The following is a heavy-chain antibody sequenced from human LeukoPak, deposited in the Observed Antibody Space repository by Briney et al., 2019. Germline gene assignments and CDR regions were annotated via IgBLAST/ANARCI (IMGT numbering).Heavy chain of an antibody. Sequence: SETLSLTCTVSGGSISSSSYYWGWIRQPPGKGLEWIGSIYYSGSTYYNPSLKSRVTMSVDTSKNQFSLKLSSVTAADTAVYYCARDASLGYCSGGSCYGGWFDPWGQGTLVTVSS. D-gene: IGHD2-15*01. J-gene: IGHJ5*02. CDR1: GGSISSSSYY. CDR2: IYYSGST. CDR3: ARDASLGYCSGGSCYGGWFDP. V-gene: IGHV4-39*07.